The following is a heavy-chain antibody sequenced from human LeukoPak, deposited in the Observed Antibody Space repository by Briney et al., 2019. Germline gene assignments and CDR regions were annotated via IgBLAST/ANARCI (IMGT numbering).Heavy chain of an antibody. CDR1: GFIDSENY. D-gene: IGHD6-19*01. V-gene: IGHV3-66*01. CDR2: VYSGGLT. CDR3: VRDRWPGLGDF. Sequence: GGSLRLSCAASGFIDSENYMSWVRQAPGKGLEWVSTVYSGGLTFYADPVKGRFTISRDNTKNTLYLQMSSLRAEDTAVYYCVRDRWPGLGDFWGQGTTVTVSS. J-gene: IGHJ6*02.